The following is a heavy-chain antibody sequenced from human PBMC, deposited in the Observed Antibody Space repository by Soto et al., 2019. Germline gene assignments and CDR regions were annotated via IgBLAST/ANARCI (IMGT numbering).Heavy chain of an antibody. D-gene: IGHD2-15*01. CDR1: AYTFTNYA. CDR3: ATGLLGYCSGGSCYSDS. Sequence: QVQLVQSGAEVKKPGASVRVSCQTSAYTFTNYAVSWVRQAPGQWLEWMGWISGDNGNTIYAQKFQGRVTMTTDTSTRKAYMELRSLRSDDTAVYYCATGLLGYCSGGSCYSDSWGQGTLVTVSS. J-gene: IGHJ4*02. CDR2: ISGDNGNT. V-gene: IGHV1-18*01.